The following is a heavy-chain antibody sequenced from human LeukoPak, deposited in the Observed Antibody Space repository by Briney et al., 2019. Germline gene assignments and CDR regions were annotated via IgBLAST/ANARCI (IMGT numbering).Heavy chain of an antibody. J-gene: IGHJ6*02. D-gene: IGHD4-4*01. CDR3: ARASTVTNGYYYYGMDV. CDR2: INHSGST. Sequence: PSETLSLTCAVYGGSFSGYYWSWIRQPPGKGLEWIGEINHSGSTNYNPSLKSRVTMSVDTSKNQFSLKLSSVTAADTAVYYCARASTVTNGYYYYGMDVWGQGTTVTVSS. V-gene: IGHV4-34*01. CDR1: GGSFSGYY.